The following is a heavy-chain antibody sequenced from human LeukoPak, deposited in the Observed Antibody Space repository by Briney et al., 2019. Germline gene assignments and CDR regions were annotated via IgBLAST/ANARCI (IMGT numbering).Heavy chain of an antibody. D-gene: IGHD3-3*01. Sequence: SETLSLTCTVSGYSISSGYYWGWIRQPPGKGLEWIGSIYHSGSTYYNPSLKSRVTISVDTSKNQFSLKLSSVTAADTAVYYCVRHDDDFWSGYKGWFDPRGQGTLVTVSS. V-gene: IGHV4-38-2*02. CDR3: VRHDDDFWSGYKGWFDP. CDR2: IYHSGST. J-gene: IGHJ5*02. CDR1: GYSISSGYY.